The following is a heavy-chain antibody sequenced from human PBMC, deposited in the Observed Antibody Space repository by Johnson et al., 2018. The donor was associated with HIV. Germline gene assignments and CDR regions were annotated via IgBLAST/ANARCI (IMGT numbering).Heavy chain of an antibody. Sequence: VQVVESGGGLVQPGGSLRLSCAASGFTVNGNYMSWVRQAPGKGLEWVSVIYSGGRTYYADSVKGRFTISRDNSRNTLYLQMNSLRAEDTAVYYCARENGVRPESIAFDIWGQGTMVTVSS. J-gene: IGHJ3*02. CDR3: ARENGVRPESIAFDI. V-gene: IGHV3-66*01. CDR2: IYSGGRT. D-gene: IGHD2-8*01. CDR1: GFTVNGNY.